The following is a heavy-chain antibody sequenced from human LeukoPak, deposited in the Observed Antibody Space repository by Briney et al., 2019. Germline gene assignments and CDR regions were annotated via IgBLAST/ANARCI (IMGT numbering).Heavy chain of an antibody. J-gene: IGHJ4*02. CDR1: GFTFSSYA. CDR3: ARRAGGYSHPYDY. D-gene: IGHD4-23*01. Sequence: GGSLRLSCAASGFTFSSYAMTWVRQAPGKGLEWVSAISGSGGNTFYADSMKGRFTVSRDNSKNTLYLQMNSLRAEDTAVYYCARRAGGYSHPYDYWGQGILVTVSS. V-gene: IGHV3-23*01. CDR2: ISGSGGNT.